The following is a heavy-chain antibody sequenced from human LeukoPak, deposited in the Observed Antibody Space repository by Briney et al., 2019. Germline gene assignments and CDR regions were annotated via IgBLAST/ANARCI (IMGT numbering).Heavy chain of an antibody. D-gene: IGHD6-19*01. V-gene: IGHV4-59*08. Sequence: SETLSLTCIVSGGSISSYYWTWIRQPPGKGLEWIGYIYYNGSTNYNPSLKSRVTISVDTSKNQFSLKLNSVTAADTAVYYCARQSRGIAVAGLDYWARESWSPSPQ. CDR1: GGSISSYY. CDR2: IYYNGST. CDR3: ARQSRGIAVAGLDY. J-gene: IGHJ4*02.